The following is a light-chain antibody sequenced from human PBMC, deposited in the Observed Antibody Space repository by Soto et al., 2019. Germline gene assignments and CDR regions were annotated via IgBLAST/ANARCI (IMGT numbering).Light chain of an antibody. CDR3: SSYTSSSTLYV. V-gene: IGLV2-14*01. J-gene: IGLJ1*01. CDR2: DVS. Sequence: QSALTQPASVSGSPGQSITISCTGTSSDVGGYNYVSWYQQHPGKAHKLMIYDVSNRPSGVSNRFSGSKSGNTASLTISGLPAEDEADYYCSSYTSSSTLYVFGTGTKLTVL. CDR1: SSDVGGYNY.